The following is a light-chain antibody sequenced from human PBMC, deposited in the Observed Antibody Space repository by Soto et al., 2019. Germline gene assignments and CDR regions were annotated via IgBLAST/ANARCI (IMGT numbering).Light chain of an antibody. CDR2: DAS. Sequence: EIVLTQSPATLSMSPGERATLSCRASQSVSTYLAWYQQQPGQAPTLLIFDASNRASGIPSRLNGSGSGTNVTLTISSLDPEDCAVYFCQPRSHWPPLTFGGGTKVEIK. J-gene: IGKJ4*01. CDR1: QSVSTY. CDR3: QPRSHWPPLT. V-gene: IGKV3-11*01.